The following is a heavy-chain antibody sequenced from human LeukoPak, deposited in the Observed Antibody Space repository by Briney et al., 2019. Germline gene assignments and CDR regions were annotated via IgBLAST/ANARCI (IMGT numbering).Heavy chain of an antibody. J-gene: IGHJ4*02. V-gene: IGHV3-30-3*01. D-gene: IGHD1-26*01. Sequence: GGSLRLSCAASGFTFSSYAMHWVRQAPGKGLEWVAVISYDGSNKYYADSVKGRFTISRDNSKNTLYLQMNSLRREDTAVYYCAKEGATIVAALDISAFDLWGQGTLVTVSS. CDR2: ISYDGSNK. CDR1: GFTFSSYA. CDR3: AKEGATIVAALDISAFDL.